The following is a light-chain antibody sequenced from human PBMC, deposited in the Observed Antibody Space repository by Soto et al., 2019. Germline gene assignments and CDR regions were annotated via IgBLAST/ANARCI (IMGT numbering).Light chain of an antibody. CDR2: AAT. CDR1: QDIKND. CDR3: LQDYSHPPT. V-gene: IGKV1-6*01. J-gene: IGKJ2*01. Sequence: AIQMTQSPSSLSASLGDSVAITCRASQDIKNDLAWYRHRPGTAPKLLIYAATALQSGVPLRVSGSGSGTDFTLIIRNLQPEDSATYYCLQDYSHPPTFGQGTRLEIK.